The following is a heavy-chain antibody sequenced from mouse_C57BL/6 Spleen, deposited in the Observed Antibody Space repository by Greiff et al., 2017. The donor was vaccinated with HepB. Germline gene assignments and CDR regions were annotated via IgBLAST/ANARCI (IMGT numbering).Heavy chain of an antibody. CDR3: ARQGIYYGNLFAY. CDR2: ISSGSSTI. D-gene: IGHD2-1*01. J-gene: IGHJ3*01. V-gene: IGHV5-17*01. CDR1: GFTFSDYG. Sequence: EVMLVESGGGLVKPGGSLKLSCAASGFTFSDYGMHWVRQAPEKGLEWVAYISSGSSTIYYADTVKGRFTISRDNAKNTLFLQMTSLRSEDTAMYYCARQGIYYGNLFAYWGQGTLVTVSA.